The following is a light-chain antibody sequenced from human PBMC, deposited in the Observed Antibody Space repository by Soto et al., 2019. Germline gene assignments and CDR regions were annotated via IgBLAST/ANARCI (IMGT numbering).Light chain of an antibody. V-gene: IGLV2-14*01. Sequence: QSVLTQPASVSGAPGQSITISCTGTSSDVGGYNYVSWYQQHPGKAPKLMIYDVGNRPSGVSNRFSGSKSGNTASLTISGLQAEDEADYYCSSYTSSSTLYVFGTGTKV. CDR1: SSDVGGYNY. CDR3: SSYTSSSTLYV. J-gene: IGLJ1*01. CDR2: DVG.